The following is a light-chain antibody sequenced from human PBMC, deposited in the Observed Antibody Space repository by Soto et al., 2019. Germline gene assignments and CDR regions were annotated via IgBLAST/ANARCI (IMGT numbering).Light chain of an antibody. Sequence: QSALAQPASVSGFPGQSITISCTGTSSDVGDYNYVSWYQQHPGKAPKLMIYEVNNRPSGVSNRFSGSKSGNTASLTISGLQAEDEADYYCSSYTSSSTLVFGTGTKVTVL. CDR3: SSYTSSSTLV. CDR1: SSDVGDYNY. J-gene: IGLJ1*01. CDR2: EVN. V-gene: IGLV2-14*01.